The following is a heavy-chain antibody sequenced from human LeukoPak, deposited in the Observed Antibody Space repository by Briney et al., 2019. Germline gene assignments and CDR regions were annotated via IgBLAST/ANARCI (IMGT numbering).Heavy chain of an antibody. CDR3: ARDQSYYGV. CDR1: GFTFSSYG. CDR2: ISTSGTSI. D-gene: IGHD2-21*01. J-gene: IGHJ4*02. V-gene: IGHV3-48*04. Sequence: GGSLRLSCAASGFTFSSYGMHWVRQAPGKGLEWVSGISTSGTSIRYTDSVKGRFTISRDNAKKSAYLQMNGLRAEDTALYYCARDQSYYGVWGQGTLVTVSS.